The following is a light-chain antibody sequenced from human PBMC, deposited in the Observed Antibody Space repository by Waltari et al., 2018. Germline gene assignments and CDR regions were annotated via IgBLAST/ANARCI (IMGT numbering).Light chain of an antibody. CDR2: DAS. J-gene: IGKJ5*01. V-gene: IGKV3-11*01. CDR1: QSVGKF. CDR3: QQRSDWPPSIT. Sequence: EVVLTQSPVTLSLSPGERATLSCRASQSVGKFLAWYQKKPGQAPRPLIYDASNRATGIPVTFSGSGSGTDFTLTISSVQPEDFALYFCQQRSDWPPSITFGQGTRLEI.